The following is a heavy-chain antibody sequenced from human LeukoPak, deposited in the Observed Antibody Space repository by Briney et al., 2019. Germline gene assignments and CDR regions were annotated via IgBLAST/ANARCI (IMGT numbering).Heavy chain of an antibody. Sequence: GGSLRLSCAASGFTFSSYGMHWVRQAPGKGLEWVANIKQDGSEKYYVDSVKGRFTISRDNAKNSLFLQMNSLRAEDTAVYYCARDTRTFDYWGQGTLVTVSS. CDR1: GFTFSSYG. D-gene: IGHD1-26*01. CDR3: ARDTRTFDY. V-gene: IGHV3-7*01. J-gene: IGHJ4*02. CDR2: IKQDGSEK.